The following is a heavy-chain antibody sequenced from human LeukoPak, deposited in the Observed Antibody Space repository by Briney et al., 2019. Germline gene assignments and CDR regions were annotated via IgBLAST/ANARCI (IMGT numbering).Heavy chain of an antibody. CDR2: ITPIFGTA. CDR1: GGTFSSYA. CDR3: ARSNSSYFDP. J-gene: IGHJ5*02. D-gene: IGHD6-13*01. Sequence: SVKVSCKASGGTFSSYAISWVRQAPGQGLEWMGGITPIFGTANYAQKFQGRVTITTDESTSTAYMELSSLRSEDTAVYYCARSNSSYFDPWGQGTLVTVSS. V-gene: IGHV1-69*05.